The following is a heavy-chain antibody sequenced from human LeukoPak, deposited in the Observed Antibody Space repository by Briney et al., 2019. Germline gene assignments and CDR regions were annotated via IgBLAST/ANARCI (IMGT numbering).Heavy chain of an antibody. CDR1: GFTFSDYY. Sequence: PGGSLRLSCAASGFTFSDYYMSWIRQAPGKGLEWVSYISSSGSTIYYADSVKGRFSISRDISENTLYLQLNSLTAEDTAVYYCAKEVRPNDYWGLGTLVTVSS. CDR3: AKEVRPNDY. D-gene: IGHD4/OR15-4a*01. CDR2: ISSSGSTI. V-gene: IGHV3-11*01. J-gene: IGHJ4*02.